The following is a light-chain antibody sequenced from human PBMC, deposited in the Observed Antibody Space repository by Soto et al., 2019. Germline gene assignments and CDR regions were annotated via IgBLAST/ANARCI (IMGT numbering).Light chain of an antibody. CDR2: ETS. CDR1: QSVRDSH. Sequence: EIVLTQSPGTLSLSPGERATLSCRASQSVRDSHLAWYQQKPRQAPSLLIYETSSRATGIPDRFRGSGSGTEFALTITRVEPEDVAMYFCQQYGSSPGTFGQGTKVEI. V-gene: IGKV3-20*01. CDR3: QQYGSSPGT. J-gene: IGKJ1*01.